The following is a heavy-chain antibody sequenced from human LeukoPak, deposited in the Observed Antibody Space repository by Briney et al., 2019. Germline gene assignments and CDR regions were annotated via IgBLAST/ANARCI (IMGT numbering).Heavy chain of an antibody. D-gene: IGHD2-21*02. CDR2: INPNSGGT. Sequence: ASVKVSCKASGYTFTGYYMHWVRQAPGQGLEWMGWINPNSGGTNYAQKFQGRVTMTRDTSISTAYMELSRLRSDDTAVYYCARLLVETADTFDYWGQGTLVTVSS. CDR1: GYTFTGYY. V-gene: IGHV1-2*02. CDR3: ARLLVETADTFDY. J-gene: IGHJ4*02.